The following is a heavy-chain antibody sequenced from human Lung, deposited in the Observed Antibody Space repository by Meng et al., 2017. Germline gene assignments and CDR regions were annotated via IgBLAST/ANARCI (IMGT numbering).Heavy chain of an antibody. CDR3: ARGPTTMAHDFDY. V-gene: IGHV4-34*01. Sequence: VQLQPWGAGLLKPSATLPLPCVVSGGSFSDYYWSWIRQPPGKGLEWIGEINHSGSTNYNPSLESRATISVDTSQNNLSLKLSSVTAADSAVYYCARGPTTMAHDFDYWGQGTLVTVSS. CDR2: INHSGST. CDR1: GGSFSDYY. J-gene: IGHJ4*02. D-gene: IGHD4-11*01.